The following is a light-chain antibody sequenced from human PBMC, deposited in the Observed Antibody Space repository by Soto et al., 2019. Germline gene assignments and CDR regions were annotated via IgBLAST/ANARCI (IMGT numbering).Light chain of an antibody. Sequence: DIVLTQSPATLSLSPGERATLSCRASQSIHTSCAWYQQKPGQPPRLVVYDSTLRANGVPDRVGGSRSGTEFTLTINNLEPEDFAVYYCQQRNVWPPITFGQGTRLEIK. CDR3: QQRNVWPPIT. J-gene: IGKJ5*01. V-gene: IGKV3-11*01. CDR2: DST. CDR1: QSIHTS.